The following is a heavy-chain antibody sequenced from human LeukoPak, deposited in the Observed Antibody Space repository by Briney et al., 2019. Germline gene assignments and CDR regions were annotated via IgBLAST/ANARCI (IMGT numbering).Heavy chain of an antibody. CDR3: ARGRSIVGGDDAFDI. D-gene: IGHD1-26*01. CDR1: GFSFSTYS. Sequence: GGSLRLSCAASGFSFSTYSFNWVRQAPGKGLEWLSYINSRSSAIYYADSVKGRFTISRDNGKNSVYLQMSSLRDEDTAVYYCARGRSIVGGDDAFDIWGQGTMVTVSS. V-gene: IGHV3-48*02. J-gene: IGHJ3*02. CDR2: INSRSSAI.